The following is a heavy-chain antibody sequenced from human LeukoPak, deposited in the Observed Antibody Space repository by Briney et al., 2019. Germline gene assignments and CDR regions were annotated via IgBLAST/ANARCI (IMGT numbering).Heavy chain of an antibody. CDR2: ISVSGGST. V-gene: IGHV3-23*01. D-gene: IGHD4-11*01. CDR1: GFTFSSYA. J-gene: IGHJ5*02. Sequence: GGSLRLSCAASGFTFSSYAMGWVRQAPGKGLEWVSAISVSGGSTYYADSVQGRFTISRDNSKNTLYLQMNSLRAEDTAVYYCAKRSNDYIDWFDPWGQGTLVTVSS. CDR3: AKRSNDYIDWFDP.